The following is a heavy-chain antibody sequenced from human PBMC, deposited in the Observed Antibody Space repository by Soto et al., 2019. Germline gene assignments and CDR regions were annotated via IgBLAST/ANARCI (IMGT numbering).Heavy chain of an antibody. CDR3: ARDPRFVPAAKPYYYYYMDV. CDR2: IWYDGSNK. V-gene: IGHV3-33*01. CDR1: GFTFSSYG. J-gene: IGHJ6*03. Sequence: GGSMRLSCAASGFTFSSYGMHWVRKATGKGLEWVAVIWYDGSNKYYADSVKGRFTISRDNAKNTLYLQMNSLRAEDTAVYYCARDPRFVPAAKPYYYYYMDVWGKGTTVTVSS. D-gene: IGHD2-2*01.